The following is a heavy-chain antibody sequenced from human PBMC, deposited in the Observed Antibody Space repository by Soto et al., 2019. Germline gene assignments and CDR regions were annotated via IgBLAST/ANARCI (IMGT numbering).Heavy chain of an antibody. D-gene: IGHD6-19*01. CDR2: ISGSGGST. J-gene: IGHJ4*02. CDR1: GVTFISYA. Sequence: GGSLRLSCAASGVTFISYAMSWVRQAPGKGLEWVSAISGSGGSTYYADSVKGRFTISRDNSKNTLYLQMNSLRAEDTAVYYCAKVNLNSSGWYYYFNYWGQGTLVTVSS. V-gene: IGHV3-23*01. CDR3: AKVNLNSSGWYYYFNY.